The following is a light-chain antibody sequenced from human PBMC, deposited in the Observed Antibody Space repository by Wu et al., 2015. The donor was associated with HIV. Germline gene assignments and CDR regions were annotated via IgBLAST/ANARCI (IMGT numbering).Light chain of an antibody. CDR2: GAS. V-gene: IGKV3-20*01. Sequence: EIVLTQSPGTLSLSPGERGTLSCGASQSVSSNYLAWYQQKPGQAPRLLIYGASTRATGVPARFSGRGSGTDFTLTISSLESEDFALYYCQYRTTFGQGTRL. CDR1: QSVSSNY. CDR3: QYRTT. J-gene: IGKJ5*01.